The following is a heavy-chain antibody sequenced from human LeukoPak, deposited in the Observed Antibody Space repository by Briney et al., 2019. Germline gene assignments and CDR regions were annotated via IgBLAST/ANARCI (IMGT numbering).Heavy chain of an antibody. V-gene: IGHV4-59*01. CDR3: ARGLDGRFGEFDY. J-gene: IGHJ4*02. D-gene: IGHD3-10*01. CDR2: IYYSGST. CDR1: GGSISSYY. Sequence: SETLSLTCTVSGGSISSYYWSWIRQPPGKGLEWIGYIYYSGSTNYNPSLKSRVTISVDTSKSQFSLKPSSVTAADTAVYYCARGLDGRFGEFDYWGQGTLVTVSS.